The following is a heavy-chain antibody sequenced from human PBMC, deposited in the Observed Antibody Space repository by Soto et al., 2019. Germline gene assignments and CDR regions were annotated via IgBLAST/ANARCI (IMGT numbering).Heavy chain of an antibody. V-gene: IGHV3-33*06. Sequence: QVQLVESGGGVVQPGTSLRLSCAASGFTLSHYGIHWVRQAPGKGLEWVAVTWSGGRGEYYADSVRGRFTISRDNSKTTVYLQMNSLRVEDTAVYYCAKDDDTSSHYSLLDFRGQGTLVTVSS. CDR3: AKDDDTSSHYSLLDF. CDR2: TWSGGRGE. CDR1: GFTLSHYG. D-gene: IGHD3-22*01. J-gene: IGHJ4*02.